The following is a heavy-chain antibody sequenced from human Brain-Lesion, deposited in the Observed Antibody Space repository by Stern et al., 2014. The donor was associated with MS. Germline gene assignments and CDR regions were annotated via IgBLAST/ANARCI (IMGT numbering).Heavy chain of an antibody. D-gene: IGHD3-3*01. CDR2: IKHKTGGK. Sequence: VQLGEAGAEVKKPGASVKVSCKTSGYIFTGYYIHGGRQDPGQGREGKARIKHKTGGKKDAQKFQGTVTMRRATSIRPASVELSSLTSDDTAVYYCARDQRGITIFGVVTDYYYLGMDVWGQGTTVTVSS. CDR3: ARDQRGITIFGVVTDYYYLGMDV. V-gene: IGHV1-2*02. J-gene: IGHJ6*02. CDR1: GYIFTGYY.